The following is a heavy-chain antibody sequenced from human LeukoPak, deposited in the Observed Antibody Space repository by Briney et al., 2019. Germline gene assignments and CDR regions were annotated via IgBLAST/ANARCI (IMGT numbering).Heavy chain of an antibody. Sequence: GGSLRLSCAASGFTVSGNYMSWVRQAPGKGLECVAVIYSGGDTYYADSVKGRFTISRDNAKNTLYLQMNSLRAEDTAVYYCASPRYYDFWSGYYTDAFDIWGQGTMVTVSS. CDR3: ASPRYYDFWSGYYTDAFDI. CDR1: GFTVSGNY. J-gene: IGHJ3*02. CDR2: IYSGGDT. D-gene: IGHD3-3*01. V-gene: IGHV3-53*01.